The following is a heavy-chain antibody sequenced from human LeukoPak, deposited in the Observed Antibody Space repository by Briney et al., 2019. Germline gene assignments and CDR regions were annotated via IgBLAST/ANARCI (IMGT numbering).Heavy chain of an antibody. D-gene: IGHD3-22*01. CDR2: IVVGSGNT. J-gene: IGHJ4*02. Sequence: ASVKVSCKASGFTFTSSAMQWVRQARGQRLEWIGWIVVGSGNTNYAQKFQERVTITRDMSTSTAYMGLSSLRSEDTAVYYCARNWYDSSGYLPYYFDYWGQGTLVTVSS. V-gene: IGHV1-58*02. CDR1: GFTFTSSA. CDR3: ARNWYDSSGYLPYYFDY.